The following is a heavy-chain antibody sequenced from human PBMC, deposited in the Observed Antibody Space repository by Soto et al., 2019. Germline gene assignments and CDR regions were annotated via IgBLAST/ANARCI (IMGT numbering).Heavy chain of an antibody. V-gene: IGHV3-23*01. J-gene: IGHJ5*02. CDR3: ARMLSYRSSSWYWFDP. Sequence: PGGSLRLSCAASGFTFSSYAMSWVRQAPGKGLEWVSAISGSGGSTYYADSVKGRFTISRDNSKNTLYLQMNSLRSDDTAVYYCARMLSYRSSSWYWFDPWGQGTLVTVSS. CDR2: ISGSGGST. D-gene: IGHD6-13*01. CDR1: GFTFSSYA.